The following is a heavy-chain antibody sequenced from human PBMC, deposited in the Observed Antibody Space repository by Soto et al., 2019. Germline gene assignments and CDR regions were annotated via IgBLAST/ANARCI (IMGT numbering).Heavy chain of an antibody. Sequence: PGGSLRLSCAASGFTFSSYAMHWVRQAPGKGLEWVAVISYDGSNKYYADSVKGRFTISRDNSKNTLYLQMNSLRAEDTAVYYCARDFVGGIGPRSYSSGWPRPAYFDYWGQGTLVTVSS. V-gene: IGHV3-30-3*01. D-gene: IGHD6-19*01. CDR3: ARDFVGGIGPRSYSSGWPRPAYFDY. CDR2: ISYDGSNK. J-gene: IGHJ4*02. CDR1: GFTFSSYA.